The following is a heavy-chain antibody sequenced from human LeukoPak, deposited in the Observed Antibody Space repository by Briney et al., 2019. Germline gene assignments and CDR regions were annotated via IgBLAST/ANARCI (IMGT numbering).Heavy chain of an antibody. V-gene: IGHV4-34*01. J-gene: IGHJ6*03. CDR1: GGSFSGYY. D-gene: IGHD1-14*01. CDR3: ARGGIRNRHYYYYMDV. Sequence: SETLSLTCAVYGGSFSGYYLSWIRQPPGKGLEWIGEINHSGSTNYNPSLKSRVTISVDTSKNQFSLKLSSVTAADTAIYYCARGGIRNRHYYYYMDVWGKGTTVTVSS. CDR2: INHSGST.